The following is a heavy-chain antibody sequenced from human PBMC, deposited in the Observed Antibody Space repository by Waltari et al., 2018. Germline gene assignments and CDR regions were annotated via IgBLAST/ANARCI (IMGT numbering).Heavy chain of an antibody. V-gene: IGHV4-59*01. CDR2: IYYSGST. Sequence: QVQLQESGPGLVKPSETLSLTCTASGGSISSYYWTWIRQPPGKGLEWIGYIYYSGSTNYNPSLKSRVTISVDTSKNQFSLKLSSGTAADADVYYCARDGGDWQGAFDIWGQGTMVTVSS. CDR3: ARDGGDWQGAFDI. CDR1: GGSISSYY. J-gene: IGHJ3*02. D-gene: IGHD2-21*01.